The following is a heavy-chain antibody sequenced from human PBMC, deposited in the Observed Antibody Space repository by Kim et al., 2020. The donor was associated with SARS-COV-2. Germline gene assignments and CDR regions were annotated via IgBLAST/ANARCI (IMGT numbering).Heavy chain of an antibody. J-gene: IGHJ4*02. V-gene: IGHV3-53*01. CDR3: ARGMHTFGY. CDR2: GRS. Sequence: GRSYSADSVKARFTIARDNAQNTLYLQLNSLRADDTAVYYCARGMHTFGYWGQGTLVAVSS.